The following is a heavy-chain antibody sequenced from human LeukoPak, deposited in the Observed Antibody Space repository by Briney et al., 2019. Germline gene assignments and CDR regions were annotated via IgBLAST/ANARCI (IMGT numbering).Heavy chain of an antibody. CDR1: GGSISSGGYY. CDR2: IYYSGST. Sequence: PSQTLSLTCTVSGGSISSGGYYWSWIRQHPGKGLEWIGYIYYSGSTYYNPTLKSRVTISVDTSKNQFSLKLRSVTAADTAVYYCARAVSIVPSDYGDAGWFDPWGQGTLVTVSS. D-gene: IGHD4-17*01. V-gene: IGHV4-31*03. J-gene: IGHJ5*02. CDR3: ARAVSIVPSDYGDAGWFDP.